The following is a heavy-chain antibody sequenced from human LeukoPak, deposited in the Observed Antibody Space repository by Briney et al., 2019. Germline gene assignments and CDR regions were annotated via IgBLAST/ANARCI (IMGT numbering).Heavy chain of an antibody. D-gene: IGHD2-15*01. CDR1: GYTFTIYG. CDR2: ISAYNGNT. J-gene: IGHJ4*02. Sequence: ASVTVSCKASGYTFTIYGISWVRQAPGQGLEWMGWISAYNGNTNYAQKLQGRVTMTTDTSTSTAYMELRSLRSDDTAVYYCARCTGGGSCYGVRYWGQGTLVTVSS. CDR3: ARCTGGGSCYGVRY. V-gene: IGHV1-18*01.